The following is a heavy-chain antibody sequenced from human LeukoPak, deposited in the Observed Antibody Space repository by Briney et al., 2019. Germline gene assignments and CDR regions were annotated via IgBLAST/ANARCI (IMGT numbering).Heavy chain of an antibody. D-gene: IGHD3-10*01. CDR2: INHSGST. CDR3: ARLYGSGSYYNY. V-gene: IGHV4-34*01. Sequence: SETLSLTCTVYGGSFSGYYWSWIRQPPGQGLEWVGEINHSGSTNYNPSLKSRVTISVDTSKNQFSLKLSSVTAADTAVYYCARLYGSGSYYNYWGQGTLVTVSS. CDR1: GGSFSGYY. J-gene: IGHJ4*02.